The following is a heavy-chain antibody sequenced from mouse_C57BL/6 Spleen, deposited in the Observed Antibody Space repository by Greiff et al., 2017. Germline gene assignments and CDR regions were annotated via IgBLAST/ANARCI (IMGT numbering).Heavy chain of an antibody. J-gene: IGHJ4*01. V-gene: IGHV1-22*01. CDR2: INPNNGGT. Sequence: VHVKQSGPELVKPGASVKMSCKASGYTFTDYNMHWVKQSNGKSLEWIGYINPNNGGTSPNQKFKGKATLTVNKSSSAAYMELRSLTSEDSAVYYCARTLYSNYGGYYAMDYWGQGTSVTVSS. D-gene: IGHD2-5*01. CDR1: GYTFTDYN. CDR3: ARTLYSNYGGYYAMDY.